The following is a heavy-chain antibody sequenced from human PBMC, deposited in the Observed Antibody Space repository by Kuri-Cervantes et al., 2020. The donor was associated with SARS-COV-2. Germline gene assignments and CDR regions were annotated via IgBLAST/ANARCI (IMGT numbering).Heavy chain of an antibody. Sequence: GGSLRLSCAASGFSFSSYWIDWVRQAPGKGLDLVSTISGGGGTTYYADSVKGRVTISRENSKNTLSLQMNSLRAEDTAVYFCAKDSRWKPLEGYYYYYYMDVWGKGTTVTVSS. CDR3: AKDSRWKPLEGYYYYYYMDV. V-gene: IGHV3-23*01. CDR1: GFSFSSYW. J-gene: IGHJ6*03. CDR2: ISGGGGTT. D-gene: IGHD5-24*01.